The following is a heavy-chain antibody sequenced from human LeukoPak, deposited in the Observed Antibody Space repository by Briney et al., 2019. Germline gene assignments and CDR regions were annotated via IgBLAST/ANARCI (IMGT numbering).Heavy chain of an antibody. CDR3: ARDRDRYSSNWYVGYYFDY. D-gene: IGHD6-13*01. Sequence: ASVKVSCTASGYTFTSYYMHWVRQAPGQGLEWMGIINPSGGSTSYAQKFQGRVTMTRDTSTSTVYMELSSLRSEDTAVYYCARDRDRYSSNWYVGYYFDYWGQGTLVTVSS. CDR2: INPSGGST. J-gene: IGHJ4*02. CDR1: GYTFTSYY. V-gene: IGHV1-46*01.